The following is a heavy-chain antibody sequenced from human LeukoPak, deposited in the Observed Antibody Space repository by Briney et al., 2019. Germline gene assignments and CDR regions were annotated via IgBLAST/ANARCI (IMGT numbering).Heavy chain of an antibody. CDR3: ARVLRVGATTQFDY. J-gene: IGHJ4*02. Sequence: SETLSLTCAVYGGSFSSYYWSWIRQPPGKGLEWIGYIYYSGSTNYNPSLKSRVTISVDTSKNQFSLKLSSVTAADTAVYYCARVLRVGATTQFDYWGQGTLVTVSS. V-gene: IGHV4-59*01. D-gene: IGHD1-26*01. CDR2: IYYSGST. CDR1: GGSFSSYY.